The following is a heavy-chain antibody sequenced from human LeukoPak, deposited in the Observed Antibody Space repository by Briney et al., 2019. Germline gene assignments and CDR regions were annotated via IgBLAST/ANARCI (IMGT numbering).Heavy chain of an antibody. V-gene: IGHV3-23*01. D-gene: IGHD6-6*01. J-gene: IGHJ4*02. CDR3: ARHRSSWLIDY. CDR1: GFPFNTYA. Sequence: GSLRLSCAASGFPFNTYAMSWVRQAPWERLQWVSGISDSGGNTYYADSVRGRFTISRDNSKNTLYLQMNSLRAEDTAVYYCARHRSSWLIDYWGQGTLVTVSS. CDR2: ISDSGGNT.